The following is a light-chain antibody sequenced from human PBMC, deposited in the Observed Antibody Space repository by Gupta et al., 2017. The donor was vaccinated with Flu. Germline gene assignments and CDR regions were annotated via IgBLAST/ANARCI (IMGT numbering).Light chain of an antibody. J-gene: IGLJ3*02. CDR3: VLCLGNGVWV. CDR1: SGSSPPGPY. Sequence: CVCRSGSSPPGPYPSWYQQHPGPAPLPLFYSTSTRSSGVPDRFSGSVLRPNAALTIMGAQADDDCLYFCVLCLGNGVWVFGGGTRVPVL. V-gene: IGLV8-61*01. CDR2: STS.